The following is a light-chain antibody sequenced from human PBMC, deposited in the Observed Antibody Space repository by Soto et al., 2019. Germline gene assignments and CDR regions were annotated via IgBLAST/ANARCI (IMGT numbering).Light chain of an antibody. J-gene: IGKJ1*01. V-gene: IGKV1-6*01. CDR2: AAS. CDR3: LQDYGESWT. Sequence: IQMTQSPSSLSASVEDRVIMTCRASQSISNHLNWYQQKPGQAPKLLIYAASNLYTGVPSRFSGSRSGTEFTLTISSLQPKDFASYYCLQDYGESWTFGQGTKVDIK. CDR1: QSISNH.